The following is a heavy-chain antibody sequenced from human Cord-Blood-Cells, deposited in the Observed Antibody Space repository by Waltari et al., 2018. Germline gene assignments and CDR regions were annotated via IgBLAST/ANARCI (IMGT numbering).Heavy chain of an antibody. Sequence: EVQLVGSGGGLVQPGGSLRLSCAASGFPFSRYEMNWVRPAPGKGLEWVSYICSKCSTIYYADSVKGRFTISRDNAKNSLYLQMNSLRAEDTAVYYCARESYCSSTSCYGDYYYYGMDVWGQGTTVTVSS. CDR1: GFPFSRYE. J-gene: IGHJ6*02. CDR2: ICSKCSTI. CDR3: ARESYCSSTSCYGDYYYYGMDV. V-gene: IGHV3-48*03. D-gene: IGHD2-2*01.